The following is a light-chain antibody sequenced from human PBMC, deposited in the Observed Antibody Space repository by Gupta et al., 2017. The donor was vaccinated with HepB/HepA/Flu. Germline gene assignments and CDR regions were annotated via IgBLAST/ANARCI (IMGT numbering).Light chain of an antibody. CDR2: DAS. CDR3: QQYRNWPPLT. Sequence: EIVMTQSPPTLSVSPGERATLSCWASQSVGSNLAWYQQKPGQAPRLLIHDASTKATGVPDRFSGSGSGTEFTLTISRLQSEDSALYYCQQYRNWPPLTFGGGTRVE. J-gene: IGKJ4*01. CDR1: QSVGSN. V-gene: IGKV3-15*01.